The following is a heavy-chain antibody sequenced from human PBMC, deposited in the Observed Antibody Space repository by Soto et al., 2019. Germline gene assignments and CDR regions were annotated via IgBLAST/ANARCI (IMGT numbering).Heavy chain of an antibody. D-gene: IGHD6-19*01. V-gene: IGHV4-4*02. CDR3: ARGGIAVGKGMDV. J-gene: IGHJ6*02. CDR1: GGSISSSNW. Sequence: SETLSLTCTVSGGSISSSNWWSWVRQPPWKGLEWIGEIYHSGSTNYNPSLESRVTISVDKSKNQFSLKLSSVTAADTAIYYCARGGIAVGKGMDVWGPGPTITV. CDR2: IYHSGST.